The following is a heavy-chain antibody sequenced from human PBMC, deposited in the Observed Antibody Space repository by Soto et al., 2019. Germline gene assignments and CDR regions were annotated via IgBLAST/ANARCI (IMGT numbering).Heavy chain of an antibody. D-gene: IGHD3-16*01. Sequence: QVQLQESSPGLVKPSGTLSLTCAVSGASISSSNWWSWVRQPPGKGLEWIGEIFHSGSTNSNPSLKRRVTISLDPSKNRFSLKLSSVTAADMAVYYCARRIYGDWYFDLWGRGTLVTVSS. J-gene: IGHJ2*01. CDR3: ARRIYGDWYFDL. CDR1: GASISSSNW. V-gene: IGHV4-4*02. CDR2: IFHSGST.